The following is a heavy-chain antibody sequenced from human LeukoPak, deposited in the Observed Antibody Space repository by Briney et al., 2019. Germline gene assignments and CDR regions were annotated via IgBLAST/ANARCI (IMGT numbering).Heavy chain of an antibody. J-gene: IGHJ5*02. CDR2: IYHSGST. CDR1: GYSISSGYY. V-gene: IGHV4-38-2*01. CDR3: ARSLQWLVRGGPSWFDP. D-gene: IGHD6-19*01. Sequence: SETLSLTCAVSGYSISSGYYWGWIQQPPGKGLEWIGSIYHSGSTYYNPSLKSRVTISVDTSKNQFSLKLSSVTAADTAVYYCARSLQWLVRGGPSWFDPWGQGTLVTVSS.